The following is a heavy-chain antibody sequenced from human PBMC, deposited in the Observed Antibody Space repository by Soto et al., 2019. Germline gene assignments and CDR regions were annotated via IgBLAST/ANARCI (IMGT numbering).Heavy chain of an antibody. CDR2: IYPSGSDT. J-gene: IGHJ4*02. CDR3: ARRVGSSWRYFDS. D-gene: IGHD6-13*01. Sequence: EVQLVQSGAEVKKPGESLKISCKASGYSFSSYWIGWVRQLPGKGLEWLGIIYPSGSDTRYSPSFRGQVIMSADRSISTAYLQWSSLKASDTGTYYCARRVGSSWRYFDSWGQGTLVTVSS. CDR1: GYSFSSYW. V-gene: IGHV5-51*01.